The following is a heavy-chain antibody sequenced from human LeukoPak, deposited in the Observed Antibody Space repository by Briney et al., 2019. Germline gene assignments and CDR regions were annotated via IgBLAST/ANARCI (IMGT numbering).Heavy chain of an antibody. D-gene: IGHD6-13*01. CDR3: ARVTRAAGTPGVDY. J-gene: IGHJ4*02. Sequence: PSETLSLTCTVSGGSISSSSYYWGWIRQPPGKGLEWIGSIYYSGSTYYNPSLKSRVTISVDTSKNQFSLKLSSVTAADTAVYYCARVTRAAGTPGVDYWGQGTLVTVSS. V-gene: IGHV4-39*07. CDR2: IYYSGST. CDR1: GGSISSSSYY.